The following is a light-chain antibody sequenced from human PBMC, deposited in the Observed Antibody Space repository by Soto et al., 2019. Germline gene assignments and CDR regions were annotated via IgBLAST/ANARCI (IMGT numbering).Light chain of an antibody. Sequence: QPVLTQPPSVSGAPGQRGTISCTGSSSNIGAGYDVHWYQQLPGTAPKLLIYGNSNRPSGVPDRFSGSKSGTSASLAITGLQAEDEADYYCQSYDSSLSGSYVFGAGTKLTVL. V-gene: IGLV1-40*01. CDR2: GNS. CDR1: SSNIGAGYD. J-gene: IGLJ1*01. CDR3: QSYDSSLSGSYV.